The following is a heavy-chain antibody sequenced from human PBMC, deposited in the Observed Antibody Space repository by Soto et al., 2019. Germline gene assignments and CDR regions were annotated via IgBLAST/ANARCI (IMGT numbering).Heavy chain of an antibody. CDR1: GFTVSSYA. CDR2: ISGSGST. J-gene: IGHJ6*03. CDR3: ARALRFTFTTVYYRVV. V-gene: IGHV3-23*01. D-gene: IGHD4-4*01. Sequence: EVQLLESGGGLVQPGGSLRLSCAASGFTVSSYAMSWVRQAPGKGLEWVSVISGSGSTYSADSVKGRFTISRDSSKNTVYLQMNSLRAEDTAVYYCARALRFTFTTVYYRVVCVRGTTVTVSS.